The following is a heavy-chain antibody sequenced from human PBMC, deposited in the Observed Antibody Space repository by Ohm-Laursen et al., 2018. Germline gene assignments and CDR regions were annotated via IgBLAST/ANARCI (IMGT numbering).Heavy chain of an antibody. CDR1: GGSVYSATYY. D-gene: IGHD3-22*01. Sequence: SDTLSLTCAVSGGSVYSATYYWTWIRQPPGKALEWIGYVYYSGTANYNPSLNSRVTISVDTSKNQFSLKLSSVTAADTAVYYCAVWVGSSGYYSSWGQGTLVTVSS. CDR2: VYYSGTA. CDR3: AVWVGSSGYYSS. J-gene: IGHJ4*02. V-gene: IGHV4-61*01.